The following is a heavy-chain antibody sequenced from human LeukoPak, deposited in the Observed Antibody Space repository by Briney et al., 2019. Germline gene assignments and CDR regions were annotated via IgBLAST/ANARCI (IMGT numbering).Heavy chain of an antibody. J-gene: IGHJ4*02. D-gene: IGHD3-22*01. Sequence: SETLSLTCTVSGGSISSGGYYWSWIRQHPGKGLVWIGYIYYSGSTYYNPSLKSRVTISVDTSKNQFSLKLSSVTAADTAVYYCARSWYYYDSSGYPFDYWGQGTLVTVSS. CDR2: IYYSGST. CDR3: ARSWYYYDSSGYPFDY. CDR1: GGSISSGGYY. V-gene: IGHV4-31*03.